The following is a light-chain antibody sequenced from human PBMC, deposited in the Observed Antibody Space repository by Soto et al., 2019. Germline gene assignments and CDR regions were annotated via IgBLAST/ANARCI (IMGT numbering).Light chain of an antibody. Sequence: EVVMTQSPATLSVSPGESDTLSCRASRSVYNKLAWYQQKPGQAPRLLIYGASTRATDIPARFSGSGSGTEFTLTISSLQSDDFAVYFCQQYTFWPPLTFGGGTKVEIK. CDR2: GAS. CDR3: QQYTFWPPLT. J-gene: IGKJ4*01. V-gene: IGKV3-15*01. CDR1: RSVYNK.